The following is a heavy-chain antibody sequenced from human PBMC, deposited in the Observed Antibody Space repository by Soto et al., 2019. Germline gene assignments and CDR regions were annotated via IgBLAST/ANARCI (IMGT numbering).Heavy chain of an antibody. CDR2: ISYDGSNK. D-gene: IGHD6-19*01. CDR1: GFTFSSYG. J-gene: IGHJ4*02. Sequence: GGSLRLSCAASGFTFSSYGMHWVRQAPGKGLEWVAVISYDGSNKYYADSVKGRFTISRDNSKNTLYLQMSSLRAEDTAVYYCARGRRAVAGTSAYYFDYWGQGTLVTSPQ. CDR3: ARGRRAVAGTSAYYFDY. V-gene: IGHV3-30*03.